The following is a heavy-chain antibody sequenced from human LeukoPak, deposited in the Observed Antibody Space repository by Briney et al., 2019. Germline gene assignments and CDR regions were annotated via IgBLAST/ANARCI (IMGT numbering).Heavy chain of an antibody. CDR1: GFTFSSYA. CDR2: ISGSGGST. V-gene: IGHV3-23*01. J-gene: IGHJ4*02. D-gene: IGHD1-7*01. Sequence: GGSLRLSCAASGFTFSSYAMSWVRQAPGKGLEWVSAISGSGGSTYYADSVKGRFTISRDNAKNSLYLQMNSLKAEDTAVYYCARDAGITGTTEFDYWGQGTLVTVSS. CDR3: ARDAGITGTTEFDY.